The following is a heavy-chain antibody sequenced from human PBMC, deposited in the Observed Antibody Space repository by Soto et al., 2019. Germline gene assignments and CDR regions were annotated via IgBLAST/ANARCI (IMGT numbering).Heavy chain of an antibody. J-gene: IGHJ5*01. Sequence: QVQLQESGPGLVKPSQTLSLTCTVSGRPVSSGGYYWTWIRQFPGKGLEWIGYIYHIGGPSYNPSLKRRLSMSLDASKNQFSLNLTSVTAADTAIYYCVRDRALDSSGHWFDSWGQGTLVTVSS. CDR2: IYHIGGP. CDR3: VRDRALDSSGHWFDS. CDR1: GRPVSSGGYY. V-gene: IGHV4-31*03. D-gene: IGHD6-19*01.